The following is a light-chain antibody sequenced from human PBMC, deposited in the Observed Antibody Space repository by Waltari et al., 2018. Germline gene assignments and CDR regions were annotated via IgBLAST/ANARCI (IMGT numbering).Light chain of an antibody. CDR3: QQYATTPRT. J-gene: IGKJ2*02. CDR1: QSVLYSPNNKNY. V-gene: IGKV4-1*01. CDR2: WAS. Sequence: DIVMTQSPDSLAVSLGERATINCKSSQSVLYSPNNKNYLAWFQQKPGQPPTLLIYWASTRESGVPDRFSGSGYVTDFTLTISSLQAEDVAIYYCQQYATTPRTFGQGTKLEIK.